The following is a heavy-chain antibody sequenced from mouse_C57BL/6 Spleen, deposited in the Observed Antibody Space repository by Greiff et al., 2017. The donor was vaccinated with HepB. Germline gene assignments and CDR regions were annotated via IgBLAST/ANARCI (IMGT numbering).Heavy chain of an antibody. Sequence: EVKLVESGGGLVQPKGSLKLSCAASGFSFNTYAMNWVRQAPGKGLEWVARIRSKSNNYATYYADSVKDRFTISRDDSESMLYLQMNNLKTEDTAMYYCVREGSEWYDYDEGFFDYWGQGTTLTVSS. CDR3: VREGSEWYDYDEGFFDY. V-gene: IGHV10-1*01. CDR1: GFSFNTYA. J-gene: IGHJ2*01. CDR2: IRSKSNNYAT. D-gene: IGHD2-4*01.